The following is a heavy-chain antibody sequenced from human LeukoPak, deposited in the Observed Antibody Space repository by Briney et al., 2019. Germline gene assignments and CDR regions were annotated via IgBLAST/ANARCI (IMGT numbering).Heavy chain of an antibody. CDR3: ARVEPFGVRRGMIDY. CDR2: IKQDGSEK. CDR1: GFTFSSYW. J-gene: IGHJ4*02. Sequence: PGGSLRLSCAASGFTFSSYWMSWVRQAPGKGLEWVANIKQDGSEKYYVDSVRGRFTISRDNAKNSLYLQMNSLRAEDTAVYYCARVEPFGVRRGMIDYWGQGTLVTVSS. V-gene: IGHV3-7*04. D-gene: IGHD3-10*01.